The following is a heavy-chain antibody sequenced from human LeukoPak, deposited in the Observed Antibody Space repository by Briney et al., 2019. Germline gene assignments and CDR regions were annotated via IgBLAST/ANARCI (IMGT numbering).Heavy chain of an antibody. J-gene: IGHJ5*02. CDR1: GFTFSSYA. V-gene: IGHV3-23*01. Sequence: LAGGSLRLSCAASGFTFSSYAMSWVRQAPGKGLEWVSAISGSGGSTYYADSVKGRFTISRDNAKNSLYLQMNSLRAEDTALYYCAKGSSGWYANWFDPWGQGTLVTVSS. CDR2: ISGSGGST. CDR3: AKGSSGWYANWFDP. D-gene: IGHD6-19*01.